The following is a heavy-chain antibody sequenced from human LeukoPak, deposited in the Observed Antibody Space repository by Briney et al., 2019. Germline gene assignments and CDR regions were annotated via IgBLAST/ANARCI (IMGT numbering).Heavy chain of an antibody. Sequence: GGSLRLSCAASGFTFSSYEMNWVRQAPGKGLEWVSYISFSGSTIYYADSVKGRFTISRDNAKNSLYLQMNSLRAEDTAVYYCARRGYSYGYFDYWGQGTLVTVSS. V-gene: IGHV3-48*03. CDR1: GFTFSSYE. J-gene: IGHJ4*02. CDR2: ISFSGSTI. CDR3: ARRGYSYGYFDY. D-gene: IGHD5-18*01.